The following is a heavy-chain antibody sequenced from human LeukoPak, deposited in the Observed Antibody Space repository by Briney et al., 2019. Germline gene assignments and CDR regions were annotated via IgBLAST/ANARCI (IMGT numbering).Heavy chain of an antibody. CDR1: GGTFSIYA. V-gene: IGHV1-69*01. D-gene: IGHD5-12*01. Sequence: SVEVSCKASGGTFSIYAISWVRQAPGQGLEWMGGIIPIFGTANYAQEFQGRVTITADESTSTAYMELSSLRSEDTAVYYCVRPSNIVATSYFDYWGQGTLVTVSS. CDR3: VRPSNIVATSYFDY. J-gene: IGHJ4*02. CDR2: IIPIFGTA.